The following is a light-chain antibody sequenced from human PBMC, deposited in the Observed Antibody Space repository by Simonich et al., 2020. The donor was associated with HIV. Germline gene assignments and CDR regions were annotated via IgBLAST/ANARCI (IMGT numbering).Light chain of an antibody. CDR1: SSNVGGFNY. V-gene: IGLV2-11*01. CDR3: CSYAGSSTYVV. Sequence: QSALTQPRSVSGSPGQSVTISCTGTSSNVGGFNYVSWYQQHPGKAPKLKIYDVSKLPSGGSNRCSGSKSGNTAALTISGLQAEDEADYYCCSYAGSSTYVVFGGGTKLTVL. J-gene: IGLJ2*01. CDR2: DVS.